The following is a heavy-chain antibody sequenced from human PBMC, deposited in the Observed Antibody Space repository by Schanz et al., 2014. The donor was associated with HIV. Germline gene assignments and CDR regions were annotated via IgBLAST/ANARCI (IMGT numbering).Heavy chain of an antibody. D-gene: IGHD3-22*01. V-gene: IGHV3-23*01. J-gene: IGHJ4*02. CDR1: GFTFYTYA. CDR2: ISESGGRS. Sequence: EVQLLESGGGLVQPGKSLRLSCAASGFTFYTYAMTWVRQAPGKGLEWVSSISESGGRSYYADSVNGRFTISRDNSKNTLSLQMTALRTEDTAIYYCAKPEYDSSGNSQTHFDYWGQGTLVSVSS. CDR3: AKPEYDSSGNSQTHFDY.